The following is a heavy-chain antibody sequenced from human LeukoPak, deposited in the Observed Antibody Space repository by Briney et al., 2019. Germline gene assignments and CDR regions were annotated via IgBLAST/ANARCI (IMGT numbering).Heavy chain of an antibody. Sequence: ASVKVSCKASGYTFTSYGISWVRQAPGQGLEWMGWISAYNGNTNYAQKLQGRVTMTTDTSTSTAYVELRSLRSDDTAVYYCARDGMVRGVISYYYGMDVWGQGTTVTVSS. CDR3: ARDGMVRGVISYYYGMDV. J-gene: IGHJ6*02. D-gene: IGHD3-10*01. V-gene: IGHV1-18*01. CDR2: ISAYNGNT. CDR1: GYTFTSYG.